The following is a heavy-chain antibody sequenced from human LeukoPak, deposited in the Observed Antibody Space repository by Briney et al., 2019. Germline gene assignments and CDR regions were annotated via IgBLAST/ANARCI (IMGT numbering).Heavy chain of an antibody. V-gene: IGHV1-46*03. J-gene: IGHJ4*02. CDR2: INPSGGST. CDR3: TRLLPHYGYEPFDY. D-gene: IGHD5-18*01. Sequence: ASVKVSCTASGYTFTSYYMHWVRQAPGQGLEWMGIINPSGGSTSYAQKFQGRVTMTRDTSTSTVYMELSSLKTEDTAVYYCTRLLPHYGYEPFDYWGQGTLVTVSS. CDR1: GYTFTSYY.